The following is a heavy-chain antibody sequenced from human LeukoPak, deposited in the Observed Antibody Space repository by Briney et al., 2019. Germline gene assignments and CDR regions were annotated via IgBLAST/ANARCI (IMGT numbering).Heavy chain of an antibody. V-gene: IGHV4-34*01. CDR1: GGSFSGYY. Sequence: SETLSLTCALYGGSFSGYYWSWIRQPPGKGLDWIGKINHSGSTNYNPSLKSRVTRSVDTSKNQLSLKLSSVNAAETAVYYCARGLFGRTMVRGVIEAFDIWGQGRMVSVSS. D-gene: IGHD3-10*01. J-gene: IGHJ3*02. CDR2: INHSGST. CDR3: ARGLFGRTMVRGVIEAFDI.